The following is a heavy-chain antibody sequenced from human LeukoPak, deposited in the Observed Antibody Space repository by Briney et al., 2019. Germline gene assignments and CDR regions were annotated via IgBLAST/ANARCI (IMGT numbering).Heavy chain of an antibody. CDR3: VRDMGYYDKV. V-gene: IGHV3-74*01. J-gene: IGHJ4*02. D-gene: IGHD3-22*01. Sequence: GGSLRLSCATSGFTFSTSWMHWVRQAPGKGLVWVSRINTDGNTRDYADSVKGRFTISRDNTKNTLYLQMNSLRAQDTAVYYGVRDMGYYDKVWGQGTLVTVSS. CDR2: INTDGNTR. CDR1: GFTFSTSW.